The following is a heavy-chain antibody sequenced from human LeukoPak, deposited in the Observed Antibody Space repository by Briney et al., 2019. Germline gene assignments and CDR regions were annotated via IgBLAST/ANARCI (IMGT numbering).Heavy chain of an antibody. J-gene: IGHJ5*02. Sequence: SETLSLTCTVSGGSISSYYWSWIRQPPGKGLEWIGYIYYSGSTNYNPSLKSRVTISVDTSKNQFSLKLSSVTAADTAVYYCARGRIAARLRNWFDPWGQGTLVTVSS. CDR2: IYYSGST. CDR1: GGSISSYY. D-gene: IGHD6-6*01. CDR3: ARGRIAARLRNWFDP. V-gene: IGHV4-59*12.